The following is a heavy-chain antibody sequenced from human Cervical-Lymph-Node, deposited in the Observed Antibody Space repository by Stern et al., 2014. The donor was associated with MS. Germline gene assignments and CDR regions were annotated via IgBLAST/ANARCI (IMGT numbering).Heavy chain of an antibody. CDR3: ARPPPRRKWDDPNYGMDV. V-gene: IGHV5-51*03. CDR2: IYPDDSDI. Sequence: EVQLVQSGAEVKKPGESLKISCKGSGYTFTNNWIAWVRQMPGKGLEWMGIIYPDDSDIRYSPSLQGPVTLSADKSISTANLQRSSLKAADSAGYYWARPPPRRKWDDPNYGMDVWGQGTTVTVSS. J-gene: IGHJ6*02. D-gene: IGHD1-1*01. CDR1: GYTFTNNW.